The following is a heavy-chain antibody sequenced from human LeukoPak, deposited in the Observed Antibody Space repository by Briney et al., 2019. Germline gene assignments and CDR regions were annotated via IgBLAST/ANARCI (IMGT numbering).Heavy chain of an antibody. V-gene: IGHV3-30*02. CDR2: IRYDGSNK. CDR1: GFTFSSYG. D-gene: IGHD3-16*01. CDR3: ARDLYEGTEPLVDY. Sequence: GGSLRLSCAASGFTFSSYGMHWVRQAPGKGLEWVAFIRYDGSNKYYADSVKGRFTISRDNAKNSLFLQMNSLRVEDTAVYYCARDLYEGTEPLVDYWGQGTLVTVSS. J-gene: IGHJ4*02.